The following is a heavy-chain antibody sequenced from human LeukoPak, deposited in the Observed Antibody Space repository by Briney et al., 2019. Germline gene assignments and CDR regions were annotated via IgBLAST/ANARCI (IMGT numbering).Heavy chain of an antibody. J-gene: IGHJ5*02. V-gene: IGHV4-59*01. CDR3: ARDSASGSQTWFDP. CDR2: IYYSGST. CDR1: GRSISSYY. Sequence: PSETLSLTCTVAGRSISSYYWSWIRQPPGKGLEWIGYIYYSGSTNYNPSLKSRVTISVDTSKNQFSLKLSSVTAADTAVYYCARDSASGSQTWFDPWGQGTLVTVSS. D-gene: IGHD1-26*01.